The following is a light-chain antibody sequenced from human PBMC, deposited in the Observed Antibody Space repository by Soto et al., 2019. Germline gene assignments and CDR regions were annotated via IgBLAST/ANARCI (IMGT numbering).Light chain of an antibody. CDR2: KAS. V-gene: IGKV1-5*03. CDR1: QTISSW. CDR3: QQAASFPIN. Sequence: DIQMTHSPSTLSGSVGDRVTITCRASQTISSWLAWYQQKPGKAPKLLIYKASTLKSGVPSRFSGSGSGTEFTLTINSLQPEDFATYYCQQAASFPINFGQGKRLEIK. J-gene: IGKJ5*01.